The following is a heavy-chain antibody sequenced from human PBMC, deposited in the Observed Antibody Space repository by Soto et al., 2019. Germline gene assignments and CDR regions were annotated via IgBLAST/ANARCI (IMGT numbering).Heavy chain of an antibody. J-gene: IGHJ4*02. CDR1: GGSISSSSYY. Sequence: SETLSLTCTVSGGSISSSSYYWGWIRQPPGKGLEWSGSIYYSGSTYYNPSLKSRVTISVDTSKNQFSLKLSSVTAADTAVYYCARSAATLTTFDYWGQGTLVTVS. V-gene: IGHV4-39*01. D-gene: IGHD4-17*01. CDR2: IYYSGST. CDR3: ARSAATLTTFDY.